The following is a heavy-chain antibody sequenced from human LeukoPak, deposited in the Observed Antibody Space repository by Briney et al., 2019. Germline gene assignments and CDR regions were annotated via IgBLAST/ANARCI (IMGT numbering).Heavy chain of an antibody. Sequence: SETLSLTCTVSGGSISSYYWSWIRQPPGKGLEWIGYIHYCGTTNHNPSLKGRVTIPVDTSKNQFSLKLTSVTAADTAVYYCARGIYSGYDRSFDSWGQGTLVTVSS. CDR1: GGSISSYY. J-gene: IGHJ4*02. CDR3: ARGIYSGYDRSFDS. V-gene: IGHV4-59*01. D-gene: IGHD5-12*01. CDR2: IHYCGTT.